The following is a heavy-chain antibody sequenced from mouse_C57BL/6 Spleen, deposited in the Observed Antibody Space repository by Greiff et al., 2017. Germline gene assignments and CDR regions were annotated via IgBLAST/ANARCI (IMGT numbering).Heavy chain of an antibody. CDR3: ARADYDVYYYAMYY. CDR2: IDPSDSYT. CDR1: GYTFTSYW. V-gene: IGHV1-50*01. D-gene: IGHD2-4*01. Sequence: QVQLQQPGAELVKPGASVKLSCKASGYTFTSYWMQWVKQRPGQGLEWIGEIDPSDSYTNYNQKFKGKATLTVDTSSSTAYMQLSSLTSEASAVYYCARADYDVYYYAMYYWGQGTSVTVSS. J-gene: IGHJ4*01.